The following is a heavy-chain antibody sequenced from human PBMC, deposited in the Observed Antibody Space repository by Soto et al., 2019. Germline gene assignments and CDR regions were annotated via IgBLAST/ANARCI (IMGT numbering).Heavy chain of an antibody. CDR1: GFTVSSNY. J-gene: IGHJ6*02. D-gene: IGHD3-10*01. CDR2: IYSGGST. Sequence: EVQLVESGGGLIQPGGSLRLSCAASGFTVSSNYMSWVRQAPGKGLEWVSVIYSGGSTYYADSVKGRFTISRDNYKNTLYLEMNSLRAEDTAVYYCAREGAPHSFLYGSGSRYGMDVWGQGTTVTVSS. CDR3: AREGAPHSFLYGSGSRYGMDV. V-gene: IGHV3-53*01.